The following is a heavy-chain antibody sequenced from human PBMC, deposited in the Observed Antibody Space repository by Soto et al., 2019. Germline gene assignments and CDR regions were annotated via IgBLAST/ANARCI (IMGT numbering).Heavy chain of an antibody. J-gene: IGHJ6*02. Sequence: PSQTLSLTCAISGDSVSSNSAAWNWIRQSPSRGLEWLGRTYYRSKWYNDYAVSVKSRITINPDTSKNQFSLQLNSVTPEDTAVYYXAKEVAVHGTSNYYGMDVWGQGTSVIVSS. V-gene: IGHV6-1*01. CDR2: TYYRSKWYN. CDR3: AKEVAVHGTSNYYGMDV. D-gene: IGHD6-19*01. CDR1: GDSVSSNSAA.